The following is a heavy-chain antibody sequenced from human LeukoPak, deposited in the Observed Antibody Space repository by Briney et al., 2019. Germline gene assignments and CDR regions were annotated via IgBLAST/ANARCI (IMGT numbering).Heavy chain of an antibody. CDR3: ARLGIYGDYVLGAFDI. D-gene: IGHD4-17*01. V-gene: IGHV3-9*01. CDR1: GFTFDDYA. Sequence: PGGSLRLSCAASGFTFDDYAMHWVRQAPGKGLEWVSGISWNSGSIGYADSVKGRFTISRDNAKNSLYLQMNSLRAEDTAVYYCARLGIYGDYVLGAFDIWGQGTMGSVSS. J-gene: IGHJ3*02. CDR2: ISWNSGSI.